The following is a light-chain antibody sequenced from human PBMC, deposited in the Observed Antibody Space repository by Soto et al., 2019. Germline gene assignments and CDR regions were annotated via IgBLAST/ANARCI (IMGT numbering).Light chain of an antibody. CDR2: DVS. CDR3: SSYTTSNTRQIV. V-gene: IGLV2-14*03. Sequence: QSVLTQPASVSGSPGQSITISCTGTTSDVGGYNHVSWYQQHPGKAPTLMIIDVSNRPSGVSNRFSGSKSGNTASLTISGLQPEDEADYYCSSYTTSNTRQIVFGTGTKVTVL. J-gene: IGLJ1*01. CDR1: TSDVGGYNH.